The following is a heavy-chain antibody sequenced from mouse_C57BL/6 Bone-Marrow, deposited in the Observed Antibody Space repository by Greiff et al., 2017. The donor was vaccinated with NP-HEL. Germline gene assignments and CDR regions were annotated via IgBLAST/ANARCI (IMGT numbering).Heavy chain of an antibody. CDR2: FYPGSGSI. D-gene: IGHD2-3*01. CDR3: ARHEGWLLRGYYFDY. V-gene: IGHV1-62-2*01. J-gene: IGHJ2*01. CDR1: GYTFTEYT. Sequence: QVQLQQSGAELVKPGASVKLSCKASGYTFTEYTIHWVKQRSGQGLEWIGWFYPGSGSIKYNEKFKDKATLTADKSSSTVYMGLSRVTSEDSAVYFCARHEGWLLRGYYFDYWGQGTTLTVSS.